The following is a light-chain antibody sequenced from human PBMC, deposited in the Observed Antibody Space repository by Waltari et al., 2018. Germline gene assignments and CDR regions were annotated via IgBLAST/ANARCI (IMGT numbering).Light chain of an antibody. V-gene: IGLV3-21*02. Sequence: SYVLTQPPSVSVAPGQTARITCGGNNIGSKSVHWYQQKPGQAPVLFVYDDSDRPSGIPERFSGSNSGNTATLTISRVEAVDEADYYCQVWDSSSDQYVFGTGTKVTVL. J-gene: IGLJ1*01. CDR2: DDS. CDR3: QVWDSSSDQYV. CDR1: NIGSKS.